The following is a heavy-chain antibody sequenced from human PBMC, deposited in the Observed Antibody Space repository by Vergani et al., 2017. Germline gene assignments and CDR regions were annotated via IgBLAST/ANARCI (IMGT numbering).Heavy chain of an antibody. J-gene: IGHJ4*02. CDR1: GGSISSSSYY. CDR3: ASLTPGVGFDY. D-gene: IGHD1-26*01. V-gene: IGHV4-39*07. CDR2: IYYSWST. Sequence: QLQLQESGPGLVKPSETLSLTCTVSGGSISSSSYYWGWIRQPPGKGLEWIGSIYYSWSTYYNPSLKSRVTISLDTSKNQFSLKLSSVTAADTAVYYCASLTPGVGFDYWGQGTLVTVSS.